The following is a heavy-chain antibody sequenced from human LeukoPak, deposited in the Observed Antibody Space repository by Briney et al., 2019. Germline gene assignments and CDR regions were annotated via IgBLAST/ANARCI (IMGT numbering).Heavy chain of an antibody. CDR2: IYYSGST. J-gene: IGHJ3*02. Sequence: SETLSLTCTVSGGSISSSSYYWGWIRQPPGKGLEWIGSIYYSGSTYYNPSLKSRVTISVDTSKNQFSLKLSSVTAADTAVYYCVSGDGYNLAFDIWGQGTMVTVSS. CDR1: GGSISSSSYY. D-gene: IGHD5-24*01. V-gene: IGHV4-39*01. CDR3: VSGDGYNLAFDI.